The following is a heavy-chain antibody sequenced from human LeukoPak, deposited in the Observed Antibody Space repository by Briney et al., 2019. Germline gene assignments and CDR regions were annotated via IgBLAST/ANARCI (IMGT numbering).Heavy chain of an antibody. CDR3: ARDPRWLTPDCTSTSCYENYFDP. Sequence: SETLSLTCAVSGYSISSGYQWAWIRQSPGKGLEWIGSIYHSGSAHYNPSLKSRVTISVETSKNQFSLKMYSVAAADTAVYYCARDPRWLTPDCTSTSCYENYFDPWGQGTLVTVSS. D-gene: IGHD2-2*01. CDR1: GYSISSGYQ. CDR2: IYHSGSA. J-gene: IGHJ5*02. V-gene: IGHV4-38-2*02.